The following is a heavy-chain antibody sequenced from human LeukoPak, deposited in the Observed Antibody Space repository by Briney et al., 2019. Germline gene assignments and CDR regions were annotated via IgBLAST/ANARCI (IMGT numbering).Heavy chain of an antibody. Sequence: GGSLRLSCAASEFTSSSYAMCWVRRAPEKGLEWVSTISASGFTTYYADSVKGRFTISRDNSKNTLFLQMHSLRADDTAVYYCARYCSGGGCYSGFDFWGQGTLVTVSS. CDR1: EFTSSSYA. J-gene: IGHJ4*02. V-gene: IGHV3-23*01. CDR3: ARYCSGGGCYSGFDF. CDR2: ISASGFTT. D-gene: IGHD2-15*01.